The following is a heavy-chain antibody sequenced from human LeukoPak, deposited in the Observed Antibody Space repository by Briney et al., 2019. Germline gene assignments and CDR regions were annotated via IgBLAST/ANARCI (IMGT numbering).Heavy chain of an antibody. CDR2: FTGSSSII. J-gene: IGHJ6*02. D-gene: IGHD3/OR15-3a*01. CDR1: GFTFSSYW. CDR3: ARDRNFEFWTAQSAGDGMDV. V-gene: IGHV3-48*01. Sequence: PGGSLRLSCAASGFTFSSYWMSWVRQAPGKGLEWVSYFTGSSSIIYYADSVKGRFTISRDNAKNSLSLQMNSLTAEDTAVYYCARDRNFEFWTAQSAGDGMDVWGQGTTVTVSS.